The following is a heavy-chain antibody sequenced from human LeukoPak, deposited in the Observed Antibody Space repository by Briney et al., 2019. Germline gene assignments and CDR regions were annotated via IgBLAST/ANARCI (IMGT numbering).Heavy chain of an antibody. D-gene: IGHD2-2*02. V-gene: IGHV4-30-4*08. CDR1: GGSISSGDYY. CDR2: IYYSGST. J-gene: IGHJ3*02. Sequence: SQTLSLTCTVSGGSISSGDYYWSWIRQPPGKGLEWIGYIYYSGSTYYNPSLKSLVTISVDTSKNQFSLKLSSVTAADTAVYYCARSLPAAIHSAAFDTWGQGTMVTVSS. CDR3: ARSLPAAIHSAAFDT.